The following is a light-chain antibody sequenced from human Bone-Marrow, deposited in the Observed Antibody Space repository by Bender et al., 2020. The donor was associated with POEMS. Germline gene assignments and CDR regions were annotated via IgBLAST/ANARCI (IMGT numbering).Light chain of an antibody. V-gene: IGLV1-40*01. Sequence: QSVLTQPPSVSGAPGQRVTISCTGSSSNTGSGYDINWYQHLPGTAPKLLIYGYNNRPSGVPDRFSGSKSGTSASLAITGLQAEDEGDYYCCSYAGSNNVVCGGGTKLTVL. J-gene: IGLJ2*01. CDR3: CSYAGSNNVV. CDR2: GYN. CDR1: SSNTGSGYD.